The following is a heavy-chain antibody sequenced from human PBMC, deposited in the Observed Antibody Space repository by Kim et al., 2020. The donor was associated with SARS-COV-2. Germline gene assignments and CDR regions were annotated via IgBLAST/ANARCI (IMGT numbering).Heavy chain of an antibody. D-gene: IGHD5-12*01. CDR2: ISSSSSYI. CDR1: GFTFSSYS. CDR3: ARDGGGYGPYFDY. Sequence: GGSLRLSCAASGFTFSSYSMNWVRQAPGKGLEWVSSISSSSSYIYYADSVKGRFTISRDNAKNSLYLQMNSLRAEDTAVYYCARDGGGYGPYFDYWGQGTLVTVSS. V-gene: IGHV3-21*01. J-gene: IGHJ4*02.